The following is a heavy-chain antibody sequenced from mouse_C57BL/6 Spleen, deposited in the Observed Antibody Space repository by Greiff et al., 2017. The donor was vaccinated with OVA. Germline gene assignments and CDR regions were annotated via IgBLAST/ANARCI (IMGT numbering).Heavy chain of an antibody. CDR2: HYASYIYT. CDR1: GYTFTSYW. CDR3: GYYYGSRGAMDY. D-gene: IGHD1-1*01. J-gene: IGHJ4*01. Sequence: QVQLQQPGAELVRPGTSVRGGWKASGYTFTSYWMHWVKQSPVQSVESIPLHYASYIYTNYNQKFKGKATLTVDTSSSTAYMQLSSLTSEDSAVYYCGYYYGSRGAMDYWGQGTSVTVAS. V-gene: IGHV1-59*01.